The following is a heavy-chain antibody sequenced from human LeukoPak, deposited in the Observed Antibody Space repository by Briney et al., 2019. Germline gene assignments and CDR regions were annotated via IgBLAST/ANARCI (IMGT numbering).Heavy chain of an antibody. CDR1: GFTFSSYG. J-gene: IGHJ4*02. D-gene: IGHD3-3*01. V-gene: IGHV3-30*02. CDR3: AKDLYYDFWSGYSTTHPLDY. Sequence: GGSLRLSCAASGFTFSSYGMHWVRQAPGKGLEWVAFIRYDGSNKYYADSVKGRFTISRDNSKNTLYLQMNCLRAEDTAVYYCAKDLYYDFWSGYSTTHPLDYWGQGTLVTVSS. CDR2: IRYDGSNK.